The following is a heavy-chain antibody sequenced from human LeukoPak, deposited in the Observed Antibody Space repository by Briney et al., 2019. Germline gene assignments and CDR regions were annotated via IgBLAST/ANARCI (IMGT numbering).Heavy chain of an antibody. Sequence: SETLSLTCTVSNASISTGPYYWSWIRQPAGKGLEWIGRISASGSTNYNPSLKSRVTISVDTSKNQFSLKLSSVTAADTAVYYCAARYYYDSSGYGWFDPWGQGTLVTVSS. CDR2: ISASGST. J-gene: IGHJ5*02. D-gene: IGHD3-22*01. CDR1: NASISTGPYY. V-gene: IGHV4-61*02. CDR3: AARYYYDSSGYGWFDP.